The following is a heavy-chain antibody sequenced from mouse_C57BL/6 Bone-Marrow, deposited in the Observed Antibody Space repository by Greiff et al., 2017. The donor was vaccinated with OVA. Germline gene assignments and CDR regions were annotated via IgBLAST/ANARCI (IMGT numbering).Heavy chain of an antibody. J-gene: IGHJ3*01. V-gene: IGHV5-6*01. CDR3: ADGGLPFAD. CDR2: ISSGGSYT. CDR1: GFTFSSYG. D-gene: IGHD5-5*01. Sequence: EVKVVESGGDLVKPGGSLKLSCAASGFTFSSYGMSWVRQTPDKRLEWVATISSGGSYTYYPDSVKGRFTISRDNAKNTLYLQMSSLKSEDTAMYYCADGGLPFADWGQGTLVTVSA.